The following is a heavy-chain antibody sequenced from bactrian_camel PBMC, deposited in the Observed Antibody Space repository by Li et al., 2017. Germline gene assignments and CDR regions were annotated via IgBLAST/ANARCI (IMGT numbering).Heavy chain of an antibody. J-gene: IGHJ4*01. CDR3: AADPSRELWVGYPRIST. D-gene: IGHD5*01. Sequence: DVQLVESGGGLVQPGGSLTLSCATSGFTFSTSPMTWVRQAPGKGLEWVSGISAGGSSKYYADSVKGRFTISLNSAKNTLYLQMNSLKPEDTTVYYCAADPSRELWVGYPRISTGARGPRSPSP. CDR1: GFTFSTSP. V-gene: IGHV3S31*01. CDR2: ISAGGSSK.